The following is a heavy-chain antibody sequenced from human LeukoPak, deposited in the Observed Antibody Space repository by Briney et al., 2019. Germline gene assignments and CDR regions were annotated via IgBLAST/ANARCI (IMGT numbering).Heavy chain of an antibody. V-gene: IGHV3-23*01. CDR2: VADGDYTT. Sequence: PGGALRFSASASALTCSSFGMSWLPHAPGQGLVWFSAVADGDYTTYYADSLKGLFTISRDNYKNPVSLQMYSLRAEDTAVYYCGSTEGTSTYSAWGSYRLDSWGQGTLVTVAS. CDR3: GSTEGTSTYSAWGSYRLDS. J-gene: IGHJ4*02. D-gene: IGHD3-16*02. CDR1: ALTCSSFG.